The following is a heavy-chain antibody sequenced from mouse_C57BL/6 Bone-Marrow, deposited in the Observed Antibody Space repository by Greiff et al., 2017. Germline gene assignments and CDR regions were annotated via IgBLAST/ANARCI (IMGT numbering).Heavy chain of an antibody. CDR1: GYTFTSYW. J-gene: IGHJ2*01. Sequence: QVQLQQSGAELVKPGASVKMSCKASGYTFTSYWITWVKQRPGQGLEWIGDINPPSGRTNYNEKFKGKATMTVDNSSNTAYLQLSSLTDEDSAVFYCARSGPLGRSVDYWGQGTTLTVSS. CDR2: INPPSGRT. D-gene: IGHD4-1*01. CDR3: ARSGPLGRSVDY. V-gene: IGHV1-55*01.